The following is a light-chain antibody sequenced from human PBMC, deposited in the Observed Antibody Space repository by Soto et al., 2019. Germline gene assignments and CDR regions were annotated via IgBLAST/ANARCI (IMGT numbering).Light chain of an antibody. J-gene: IGKJ5*01. V-gene: IGKV3-15*01. CDR3: QRYNEWPIN. Sequence: IVLTHSPGTLSLSPGEGATLSGRASQSVTSRYLAWYQQKPGQAPRLLVYRASSRATGISGSFSGSGSGTEFTLTITSLQSEDFAVYYCQRYNEWPINFGQGTRLEIK. CDR2: RAS. CDR1: QSVTSRY.